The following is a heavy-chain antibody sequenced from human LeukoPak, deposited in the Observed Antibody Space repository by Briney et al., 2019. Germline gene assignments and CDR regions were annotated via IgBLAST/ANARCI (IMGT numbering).Heavy chain of an antibody. CDR2: IYHSGST. CDR1: GYSISSGYY. D-gene: IGHD4-23*01. V-gene: IGHV4-38-2*02. Sequence: SETLSLTCTVAGYSISSGYYWGWIRQPPGKGLEWIGSIYHSGSTYYNPSLKSRVTISVDTSKNQFSLKLSSVTAADTAVYYCARVPLRWPSRGGDDAFDIWGQGTMVTVSS. CDR3: ARVPLRWPSRGGDDAFDI. J-gene: IGHJ3*02.